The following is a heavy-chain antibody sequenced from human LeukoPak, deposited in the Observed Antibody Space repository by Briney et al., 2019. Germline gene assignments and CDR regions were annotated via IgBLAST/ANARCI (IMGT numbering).Heavy chain of an antibody. CDR2: IHYSGST. Sequence: PSETLSLTCTVSGGSISSSSYYWGWIRQPPGKGLEWIGSIHYSGSTYYNSSLKSRVTISVDTSKNQLSLKLSSVTAADTAVYYCARHPVVAVPAHFDYWGQGTLVTVSS. D-gene: IGHD2-2*01. J-gene: IGHJ4*01. CDR3: ARHPVVAVPAHFDY. V-gene: IGHV4-39*01. CDR1: GGSISSSSYY.